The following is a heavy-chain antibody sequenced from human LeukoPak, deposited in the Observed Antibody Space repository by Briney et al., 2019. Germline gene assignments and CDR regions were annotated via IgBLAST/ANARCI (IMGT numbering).Heavy chain of an antibody. CDR1: GFTVSSNY. Sequence: GGSLRLSCAASGFTVSSNYMSWVRQAPGKGLEWVSVIYSGGSTYYADSVKGRFTISRDNSKNTLYLQMNSLRAEDTDVYYCARDQCLAGTTFYGMDVWGQGTTVTVSS. CDR2: IYSGGST. D-gene: IGHD1-1*01. J-gene: IGHJ6*02. V-gene: IGHV3-53*01. CDR3: ARDQCLAGTTFYGMDV.